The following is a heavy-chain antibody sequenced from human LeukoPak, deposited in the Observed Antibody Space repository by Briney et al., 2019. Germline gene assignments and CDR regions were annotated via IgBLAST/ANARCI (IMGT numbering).Heavy chain of an antibody. J-gene: IGHJ4*02. Sequence: QPARALRLSCAASGFTFSSYGMHWVRHAPGKGLERVAIIYYDGIDNYYGDSVKGRFTIYRDNSNDTLYLQINSLRAEDTAVYYCARQIAYYYDSSGYYTTDYWGQGTLVTVSS. CDR1: GFTFSSYG. CDR3: ARQIAYYYDSSGYYTTDY. CDR2: IYYDGIDN. V-gene: IGHV3-33*01. D-gene: IGHD3-22*01.